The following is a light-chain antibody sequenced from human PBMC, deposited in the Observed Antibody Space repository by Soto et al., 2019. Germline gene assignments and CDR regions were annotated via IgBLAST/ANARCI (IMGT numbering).Light chain of an antibody. CDR3: QQRSNWPLT. Sequence: EIVLTQSPATLSLSPGERATHSCRASQSISSYLAWYQQKPGQAPRLLIYDASNRATGIPARFSGSGSGTDFTLTISSLEPEDFAVYYCQQRSNWPLTFGGGTK. J-gene: IGKJ4*01. V-gene: IGKV3-11*01. CDR1: QSISSY. CDR2: DAS.